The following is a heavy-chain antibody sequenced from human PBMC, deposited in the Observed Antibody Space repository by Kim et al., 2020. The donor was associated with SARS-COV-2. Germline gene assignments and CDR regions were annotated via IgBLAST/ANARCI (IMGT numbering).Heavy chain of an antibody. J-gene: IGHJ6*02. CDR1: GFTFSSYG. D-gene: IGHD3-10*01. CDR2: ISYDGSNK. CDR3: AKGVGGGYGSGSLYYYGMDV. V-gene: IGHV3-30*18. Sequence: GGSLRLSCAASGFTFSSYGMHWVRQAPGKGLEWVAVISYDGSNKYYADSVKGRFTISRDNSKNTLYLQMNSLRAEDTAVYYCAKGVGGGYGSGSLYYYGMDVWGQGTTVTVSS.